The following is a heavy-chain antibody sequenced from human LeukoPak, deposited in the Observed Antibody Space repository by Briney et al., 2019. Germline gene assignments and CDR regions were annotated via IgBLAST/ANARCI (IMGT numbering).Heavy chain of an antibody. Sequence: ASVKVFCKASGFTFTDYIIHWVRQAPGQRLEWMGWMNAGNGNTKYSQNFQGGVTITRDTSASTAYMELSSLRSEDTAVYYCTREVWGFDPWGQGTLVTVSS. V-gene: IGHV1-3*01. CDR1: GFTFTDYI. CDR3: TREVWGFDP. CDR2: MNAGNGNT. J-gene: IGHJ5*02. D-gene: IGHD7-27*01.